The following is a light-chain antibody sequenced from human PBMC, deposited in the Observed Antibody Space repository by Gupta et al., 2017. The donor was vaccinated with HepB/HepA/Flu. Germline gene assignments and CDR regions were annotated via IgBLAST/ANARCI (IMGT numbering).Light chain of an antibody. CDR3: CSYAGSSHVV. CDR1: SSDVGGYNY. J-gene: IGLJ2*01. CDR2: DVS. Sequence: QSAVTPPRPVSVSPGQSATISCTRTSSDVGGYNYVSWYQQHPGKAPKLMIYDVSQRPSGVPDRFSGSKSGNTAYLTISGLQAEDEADYYCCSYAGSSHVVFGGGTKLTVL. V-gene: IGLV2-11*01.